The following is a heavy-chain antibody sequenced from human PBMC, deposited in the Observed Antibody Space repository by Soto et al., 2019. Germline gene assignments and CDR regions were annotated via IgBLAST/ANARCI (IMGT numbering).Heavy chain of an antibody. CDR2: INHSGST. CDR1: GGSFSGYY. CDR3: ARLAGYCSGTSCYGYYGMDV. D-gene: IGHD2-2*01. V-gene: IGHV4-34*01. J-gene: IGHJ6*02. Sequence: PSETLSLTCAVYGGSFSGYYWSWIRQPPWKGLEWIGEINHSGSTNYNPSLKSRVTISVDTSKNQFSLKVSSVTAADTAVFYCARLAGYCSGTSCYGYYGMDVWGQGTTVTVS.